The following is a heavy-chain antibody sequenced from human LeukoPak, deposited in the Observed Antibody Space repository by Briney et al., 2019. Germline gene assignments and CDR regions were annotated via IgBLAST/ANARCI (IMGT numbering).Heavy chain of an antibody. CDR2: IYYDGSS. CDR3: ARIDSSSSPNYFDY. Sequence: PSGTPSLTCTGSGGSISSYYWGWIRQPPGKGLGWVGYIYYDGSSNYNPSLKSRVTISVDTSKNQFSLNLSSVTAADTAVYYCARIDSSSSPNYFDYWGQGTLVTVSS. J-gene: IGHJ4*02. D-gene: IGHD6-6*01. V-gene: IGHV4-59*12. CDR1: GGSISSYY.